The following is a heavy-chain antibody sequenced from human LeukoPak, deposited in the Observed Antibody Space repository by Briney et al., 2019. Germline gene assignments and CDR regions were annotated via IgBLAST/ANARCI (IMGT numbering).Heavy chain of an antibody. CDR1: GFNINNYW. J-gene: IGHJ4*02. V-gene: IGHV3-23*01. CDR2: ISGSGGST. D-gene: IGHD5-18*01. CDR3: AKDYLVRYSYGLGSAFDY. Sequence: GGSLRLSCAASGFNINNYWMHWVRQAPGKGLEWVSAISGSGGSTYYADSVKGRFTISRDNSKNTLYLQMNSLRAEDTAVYYCAKDYLVRYSYGLGSAFDYWGQGTLVTVSS.